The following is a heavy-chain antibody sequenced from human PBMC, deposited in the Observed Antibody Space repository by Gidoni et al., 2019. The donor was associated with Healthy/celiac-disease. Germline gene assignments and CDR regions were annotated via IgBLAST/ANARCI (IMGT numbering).Heavy chain of an antibody. D-gene: IGHD6-13*01. CDR1: GFTFSSYA. J-gene: IGHJ5*02. CDR3: AKDWRAAASPSEWFDP. Sequence: EVQLLESGGGLVQPGGSLRLSCAASGFTFSSYAMSWVRQAPGKGLEWVSAISGSGGSTYYADSVKGRFTISRDNSKNTLYLQMNSLRAEDTAVYYCAKDWRAAASPSEWFDPWGQGTLVTVSS. V-gene: IGHV3-23*01. CDR2: ISGSGGST.